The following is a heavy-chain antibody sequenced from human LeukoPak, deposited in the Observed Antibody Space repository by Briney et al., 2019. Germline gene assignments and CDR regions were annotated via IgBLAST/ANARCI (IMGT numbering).Heavy chain of an antibody. Sequence: PSETLSLTCTVSGGSISSSSYYWGWIRQPPGKGLEWIGSIYYSGSTYYNPSLKSRVTISVDTSKNQFSLKLSSVTAADTAVYYAVGGMVRGVIGRGDWGQGTLVTVSS. CDR1: GGSISSSSYY. D-gene: IGHD3-10*01. CDR3: VGGMVRGVIGRGD. J-gene: IGHJ4*02. CDR2: IYYSGST. V-gene: IGHV4-39*01.